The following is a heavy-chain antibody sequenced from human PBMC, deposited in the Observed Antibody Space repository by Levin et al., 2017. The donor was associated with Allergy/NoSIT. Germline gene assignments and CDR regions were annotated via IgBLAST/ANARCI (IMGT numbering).Heavy chain of an antibody. CDR2: ISSGSSFT. CDR3: ASSPHGDAIDD. J-gene: IGHJ4*02. CDR1: GFTFSDYY. Sequence: PGGSLRLSCSASGFTFSDYYLFWIRQAPGRGLEWVSYISSGSSFTSYADSVKGRFTISRDNPKTSLYLHMNSLRDEDTAVYYCASSPHGDAIDDWGQGTLVTVSS. D-gene: IGHD4-17*01. V-gene: IGHV3-11*03.